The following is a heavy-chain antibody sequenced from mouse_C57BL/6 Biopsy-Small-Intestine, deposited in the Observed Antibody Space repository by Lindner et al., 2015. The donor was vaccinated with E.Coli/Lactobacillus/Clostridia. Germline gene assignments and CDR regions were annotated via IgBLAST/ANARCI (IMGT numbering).Heavy chain of an antibody. CDR1: GYAFSGSW. Sequence: VQLQESGPELVKPGASVKISCKASGYAFSGSWMNWVKQRPGKGLEWIGRIYPGDGDTNYNGKFKGKATLTADKSSSTAYMQLSSLTSEDSAVYFCARSPLYIDWFAYWGQGTLVTVSA. CDR3: ARSPLYIDWFAY. CDR2: IYPGDGDT. J-gene: IGHJ3*01. D-gene: IGHD2-1*01. V-gene: IGHV1-82*01.